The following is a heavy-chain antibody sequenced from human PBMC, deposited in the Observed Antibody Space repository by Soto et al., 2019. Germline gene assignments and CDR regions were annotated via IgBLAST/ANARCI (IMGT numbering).Heavy chain of an antibody. CDR3: AKGKWFGELFAGMDV. CDR2: ISGSGGST. CDR1: GFTFSSYA. D-gene: IGHD3-10*01. J-gene: IGHJ6*02. V-gene: IGHV3-23*01. Sequence: EVQLLESGGGLVQPGGSLRLSCAASGFTFSSYAMSWVRQAPGKELEWVSAISGSGGSTYYADSVKGRFTISRDNSKNTLYLQMNSLRAEDTAVYYCAKGKWFGELFAGMDVWGQGTTVTVSS.